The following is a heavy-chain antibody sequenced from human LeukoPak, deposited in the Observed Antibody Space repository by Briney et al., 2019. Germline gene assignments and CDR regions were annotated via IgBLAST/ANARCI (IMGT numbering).Heavy chain of an antibody. D-gene: IGHD3-3*01. J-gene: IGHJ6*02. Sequence: SETLSLTCAVYGGSFSNYYWSWIRQPPGKGLEWIGEINHSGSTNYNPSLKSRVTISVDTSKNQFSLKLSSVTAADTAVYYCAGAHTIFGAVGMDVWGQGTTVTVSS. CDR2: INHSGST. CDR1: GGSFSNYY. CDR3: AGAHTIFGAVGMDV. V-gene: IGHV4-34*01.